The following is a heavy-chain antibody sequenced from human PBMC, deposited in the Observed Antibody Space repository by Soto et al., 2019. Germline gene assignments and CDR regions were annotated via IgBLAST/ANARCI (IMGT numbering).Heavy chain of an antibody. D-gene: IGHD2-21*02. CDR2: INSDGSRI. J-gene: IGHJ6*02. V-gene: IGHV3-74*01. CDR1: KFTITTYW. CDR3: VRRVTDYGMDV. Sequence: GGFLTLSCAASKFTITTYWMHWVRQAPGKGLVWVSRINSDGSRISYADSVKGRFTISRDNAKNTLYLQMNSLRDEDTAVYYCVRRVTDYGMDVWGQGTTVPVSS.